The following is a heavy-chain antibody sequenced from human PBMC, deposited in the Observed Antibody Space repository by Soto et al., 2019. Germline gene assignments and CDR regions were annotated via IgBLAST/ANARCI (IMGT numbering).Heavy chain of an antibody. CDR1: GGSIGSSSYY. D-gene: IGHD2-2*01. V-gene: IGHV4-39*01. J-gene: IGHJ5*02. CDR2: LYYTGTT. Sequence: SETLSLTCSVSGGSIGSSSYYFGWIRQPPGKGLEWIGSLYYTGTTYYNSSLKSRVTISADKSQNQFSLRLSSVTAADTAVYYCGAYCSRTSRYDWFDPWGQGTLVTVSS. CDR3: GAYCSRTSRYDWFDP.